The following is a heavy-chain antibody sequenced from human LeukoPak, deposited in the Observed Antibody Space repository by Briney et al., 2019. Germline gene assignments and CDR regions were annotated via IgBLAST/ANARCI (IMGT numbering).Heavy chain of an antibody. CDR3: AKVGIVATILPDYFGY. Sequence: GGSLRLSCAASGFTFSSYGMHWVRQAPGKGLEWVGVISYDGSNKYYADSVKGRFTISRDNSKNTLYLQMNSLRAEDTAVYYCAKVGIVATILPDYFGYWGQGTLVTVSS. CDR1: GFTFSSYG. CDR2: ISYDGSNK. D-gene: IGHD5-12*01. V-gene: IGHV3-30*18. J-gene: IGHJ4*02.